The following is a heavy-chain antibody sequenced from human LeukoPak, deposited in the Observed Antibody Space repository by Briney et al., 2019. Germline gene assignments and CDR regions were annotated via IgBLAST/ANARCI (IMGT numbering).Heavy chain of an antibody. Sequence: HPGGSLRLSCAASGFSFSNHAMNWVRQAPGKGLEWVSAISGSGGSTYYADSVKGRFTISRDNSKNTLYLQMNSLRAEDTAVYYCASNSGSLPTIFDYWGQGTLVTVSS. CDR1: GFSFSNHA. CDR3: ASNSGSLPTIFDY. J-gene: IGHJ4*02. V-gene: IGHV3-23*01. CDR2: ISGSGGST. D-gene: IGHD1-26*01.